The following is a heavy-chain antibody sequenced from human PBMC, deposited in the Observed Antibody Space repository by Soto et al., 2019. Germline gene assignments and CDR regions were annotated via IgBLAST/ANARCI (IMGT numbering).Heavy chain of an antibody. V-gene: IGHV1-69*13. D-gene: IGHD3-22*01. CDR1: GGTFSSYA. Sequence: EASVKVSCKASGGTFSSYAISWVRQAPGQGLEWMGGIIPIFGTENYAQKFQGRVTITADESTSTAYMELSILRSDDTAVYYCARGSYDIMGYYDQSDYLGQRTL. CDR3: ARGSYDIMGYYDQSDY. CDR2: IIPIFGTE. J-gene: IGHJ4*02.